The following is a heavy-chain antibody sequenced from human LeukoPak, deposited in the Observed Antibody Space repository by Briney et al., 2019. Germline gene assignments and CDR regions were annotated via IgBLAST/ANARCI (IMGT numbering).Heavy chain of an antibody. CDR2: IWNDGSKT. D-gene: IGHD3-10*01. CDR3: AKNPSARGTSTMYN. J-gene: IGHJ4*02. V-gene: IGHV3-33*06. Sequence: GGSLRLSCAASGFPFNSYGMHWVRQAPGKGLEWVAVIWNDGSKTEYGDSVKGRFTISRDNSKNTLYLQMNSLRAEDTAVYFCAKNPSARGTSTMYNWGQGTLVTVSA. CDR1: GFPFNSYG.